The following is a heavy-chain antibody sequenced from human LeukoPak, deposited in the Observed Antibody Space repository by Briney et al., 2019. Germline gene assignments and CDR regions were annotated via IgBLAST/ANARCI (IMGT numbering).Heavy chain of an antibody. CDR2: IYYGGGT. D-gene: IGHD2-2*01. CDR1: GDSISSSFYY. CDR3: ARGCSSTSCQRVDFDY. Sequence: SETLSLTCTVSGDSISSSFYYWGWIRQPPGKGLEWIGSIYYGGGTHYNPSLKSRATIFLDTSMNQFSPKLSSVTAADTAVYYCARGCSSTSCQRVDFDYWGQGTLVTVSS. J-gene: IGHJ4*02. V-gene: IGHV4-39*07.